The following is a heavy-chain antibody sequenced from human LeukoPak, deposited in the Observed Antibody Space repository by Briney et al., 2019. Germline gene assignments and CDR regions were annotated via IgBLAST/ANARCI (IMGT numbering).Heavy chain of an antibody. CDR1: GGSFTAFY. Sequence: SETLSLTCTVSGGSFTAFYWSWIRQPAGKGLEWIGRFFSSGDTNYNPSFKSRATISVYKSKNQFSLTLTSVTAADTAVYFCARFSGIYGHDYWGPGTLVAVSS. D-gene: IGHD3-10*01. V-gene: IGHV4-4*07. J-gene: IGHJ4*02. CDR3: ARFSGIYGHDY. CDR2: FFSSGDT.